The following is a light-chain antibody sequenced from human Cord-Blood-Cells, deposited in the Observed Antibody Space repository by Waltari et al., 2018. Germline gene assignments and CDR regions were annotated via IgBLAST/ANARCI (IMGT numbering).Light chain of an antibody. J-gene: IGKJ1*01. V-gene: IGKV3-20*01. CDR2: GAS. CDR3: QQYGSSPRT. CDR1: QSVSSSY. Sequence: EIVLTQPPGTLSFSPGERATLSCRASQSVSSSYLAWYQQKPGQAPRLLIYGASSRATGIPERFSGGGSGTGFTLTISRLEPEDFAVYYCQQYGSSPRTFGQGTKVEIK.